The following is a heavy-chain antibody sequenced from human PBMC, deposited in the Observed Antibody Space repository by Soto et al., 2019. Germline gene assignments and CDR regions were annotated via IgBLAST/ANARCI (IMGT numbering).Heavy chain of an antibody. D-gene: IGHD6-19*01. CDR1: GDTSDSFS. CDR3: ARENRDDNSGWYSSSDWFDP. V-gene: IGHV1-69*01. CDR2: IIPMFGTG. Sequence: QVQLVQSGAEVKKPGSSVRVSCKASGDTSDSFSISWVRQAPGQGHEWMGGIIPMFGTGNYAQKFQGRVAITADESTGTSYMDLSSLRSEDTAVYYCARENRDDNSGWYSSSDWFDPWGQGTLVTVSS. J-gene: IGHJ5*02.